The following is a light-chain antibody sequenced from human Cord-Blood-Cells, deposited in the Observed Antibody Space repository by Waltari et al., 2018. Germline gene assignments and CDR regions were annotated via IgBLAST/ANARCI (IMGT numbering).Light chain of an antibody. J-gene: IGKJ3*01. CDR2: AAS. CDR1: QRIRSY. CDR3: QQSYSTPRT. V-gene: IGKV1-39*01. Sequence: DIQMTQSPSSLSPSVGDRVTITCRASQRIRSYLNWYQQKPGKAPKLLIYAASSLQSGVPSRFSGSGSGTDFTLTISSLQPEDFATYYCQQSYSTPRTFGPGTKVDIK.